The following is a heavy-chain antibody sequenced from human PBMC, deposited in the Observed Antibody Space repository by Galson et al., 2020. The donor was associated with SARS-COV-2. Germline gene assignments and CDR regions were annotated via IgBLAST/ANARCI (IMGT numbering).Heavy chain of an antibody. V-gene: IGHV4-39*07. J-gene: IGHJ5*02. CDR2: IYYSGST. D-gene: IGHD3-22*01. CDR1: GGSISSSSYY. CDR3: ARDNYYYDSSGYYKYNWFGP. Sequence: SETLSLTCTVSGGSISSSSYYWGWIRQPPGKGLEWIGSIYYSGSTYYNPSLKSRVTISVDTSKNQFSLKLSSVTAADTAVYYCARDNYYYDSSGYYKYNWFGPWGQGTLVTVSS.